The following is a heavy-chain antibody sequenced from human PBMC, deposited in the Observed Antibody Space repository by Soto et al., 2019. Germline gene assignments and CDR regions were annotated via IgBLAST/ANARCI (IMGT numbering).Heavy chain of an antibody. D-gene: IGHD5-18*01. CDR3: ERRYGKNAFDI. CDR2: IYYSGST. Sequence: SETLSLTCTVSGGSISSYYGSWIRQPPGKGLEWIGYIYYSGSTNYNPSLKSRVTISVDTSKNQFSLKLSSVTAADTAVYYCERRYGKNAFDIWGQGTMVTVSS. CDR1: GGSISSYY. J-gene: IGHJ3*02. V-gene: IGHV4-59*01.